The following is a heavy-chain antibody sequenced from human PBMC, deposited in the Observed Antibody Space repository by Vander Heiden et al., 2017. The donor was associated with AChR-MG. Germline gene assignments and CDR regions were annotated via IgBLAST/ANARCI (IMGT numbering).Heavy chain of an antibody. D-gene: IGHD3-16*02. CDR1: RGSFSNYY. Sequence: QVQLQLWGAGLLKPSETLSLTCTFYRGSFSNYYWRWIRQPPGKGLEWIGEINHGGSTNYNPSLKTRVTMSVETSKNQFSLKLNSVTAADTAVYYCARQTYDYIWGSYRYLYFDLWGRGTLVTVSS. CDR3: ARQTYDYIWGSYRYLYFDL. J-gene: IGHJ2*01. CDR2: INHGGST. V-gene: IGHV4-34*01.